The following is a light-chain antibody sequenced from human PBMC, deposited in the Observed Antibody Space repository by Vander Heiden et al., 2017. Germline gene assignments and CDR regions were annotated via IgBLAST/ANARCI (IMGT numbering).Light chain of an antibody. Sequence: DIQMTQSPSSVSASVGDRVTITCRASQGIARWLVWYQQKPGKAPKLLIYSASSLQSGVPSRFSGSGSGTDFTLTINSLQPEDFATYYCQQADSRPFTFGPGTKVDI. CDR3: QQADSRPFT. V-gene: IGKV1-12*01. J-gene: IGKJ3*01. CDR1: QGIARW. CDR2: SAS.